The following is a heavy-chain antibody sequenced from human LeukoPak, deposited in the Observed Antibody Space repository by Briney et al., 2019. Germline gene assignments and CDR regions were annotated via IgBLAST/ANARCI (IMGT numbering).Heavy chain of an antibody. CDR3: ARHDSGYGPFDY. D-gene: IGHD3-22*01. J-gene: IGHJ4*02. CDR2: IYSGGST. CDR1: GFTVSNNY. V-gene: IGHV3-53*01. Sequence: GGSLRLSCVVSGFTVSNNYMSWVRQAPGKGLEWVSVIYSGGSTYYADSVKGRFTISKDNYENTVYLQMNSLRAEDTAVYYCARHDSGYGPFDYWGQGTLVTVSS.